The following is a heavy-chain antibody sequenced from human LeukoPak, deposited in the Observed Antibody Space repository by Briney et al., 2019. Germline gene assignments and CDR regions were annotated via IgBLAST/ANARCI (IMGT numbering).Heavy chain of an antibody. CDR2: ISGSGGST. CDR1: GFTFSSYE. CDR3: AKSILWRVGATLRGL. Sequence: GGSLRLSCAASGFTFSSYEMNWVRQAPGKGLEWVSAISGSGGSTYYADSVKGRFTISRDNSKNTLYLQMNSLRAEDTAVYYCAKSILWRVGATLRGLWGQGTLVTVSS. D-gene: IGHD1-26*01. J-gene: IGHJ4*02. V-gene: IGHV3-23*01.